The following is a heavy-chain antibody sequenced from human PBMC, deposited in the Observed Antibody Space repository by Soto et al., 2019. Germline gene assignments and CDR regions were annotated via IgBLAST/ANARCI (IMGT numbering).Heavy chain of an antibody. J-gene: IGHJ2*01. D-gene: IGHD2-8*01. CDR1: GFTLDDYA. CDR2: ISWNSGSI. CDR3: VKGYSSRLRVNDEDWYFDL. V-gene: IGHV3-9*01. Sequence: EVQLVESGGGLVQPGRSLRLSCAASGFTLDDYAMHWVRQAPGKGLEWVSGISWNSGSIGYADSVKGRFTISRDNAKNSLYLQMNSLRVEDTALYYCVKGYSSRLRVNDEDWYFDLWGRGTLVTVSS.